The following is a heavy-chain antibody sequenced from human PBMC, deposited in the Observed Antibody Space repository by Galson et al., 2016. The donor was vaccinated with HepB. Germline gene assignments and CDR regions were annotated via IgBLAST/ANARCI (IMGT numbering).Heavy chain of an antibody. CDR3: ARGIAVEPSATWFDP. Sequence: SVKVSCKASGYTFTNYGISWTRQAPGQGPEWMGWISAYHGKTDYAEKVQGRVTLTTDTSTSTAYMELTSLTSEDTAVYYCARGIAVEPSATWFDPWGQGSRVTVSS. CDR2: ISAYHGKT. D-gene: IGHD2-2*01. CDR1: GYTFTNYG. J-gene: IGHJ5*02. V-gene: IGHV1-18*01.